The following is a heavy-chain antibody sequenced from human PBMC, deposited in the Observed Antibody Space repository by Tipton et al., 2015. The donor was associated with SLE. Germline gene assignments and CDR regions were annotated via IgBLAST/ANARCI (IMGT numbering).Heavy chain of an antibody. D-gene: IGHD5-12*01. CDR2: MYSGGTT. Sequence: SLRLSCAASGFTFSNSAMSWVRQAPGKGLEWVSDMYSGGTTHYADSMQGRFTISRDNSKNTLYLQMNSLRAEDTAVYYCARYGGYDYNYFDSWGQGTLVTVSS. CDR3: ARYGGYDYNYFDS. CDR1: GFTFSNSA. J-gene: IGHJ4*02. V-gene: IGHV3-23*03.